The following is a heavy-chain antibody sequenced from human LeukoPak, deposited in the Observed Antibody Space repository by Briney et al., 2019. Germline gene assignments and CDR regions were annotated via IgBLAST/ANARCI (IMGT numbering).Heavy chain of an antibody. CDR3: ASTYYYGSGSYYLDY. V-gene: IGHV4-59*08. J-gene: IGHJ4*02. CDR2: IYYSGST. D-gene: IGHD3-10*01. Sequence: SETLSLTCTVSGGSINSYYWSWIRQPPGKGLEWIGYIYYSGSTNYNPSLKSRVTISVDTSKNQFSLKLSSVTAADTAVYYCASTYYYGSGSYYLDYWGQGTLVTVSS. CDR1: GGSINSYY.